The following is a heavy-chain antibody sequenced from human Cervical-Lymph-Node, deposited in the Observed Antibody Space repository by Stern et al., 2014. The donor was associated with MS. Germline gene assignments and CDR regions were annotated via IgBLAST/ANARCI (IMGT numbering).Heavy chain of an antibody. CDR3: ASAPGVTALPTHFDY. V-gene: IGHV1-69*06. D-gene: IGHD2-21*02. CDR1: GDTFSNCA. Sequence: QVQLGQSGAEVKKPGSSVKVSCKASGDTFSNCAITWVRQAPGQGLKWMGGIIPLFGTPIYARRFQGRVTITADKSTSTAYMELSSLRSEDTAVYYCASAPGVTALPTHFDYWGQGTLVTVSS. J-gene: IGHJ4*02. CDR2: IIPLFGTP.